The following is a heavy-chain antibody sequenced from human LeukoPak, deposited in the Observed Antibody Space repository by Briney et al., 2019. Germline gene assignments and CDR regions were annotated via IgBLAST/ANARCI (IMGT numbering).Heavy chain of an antibody. CDR3: AGVYGSGGYIYFDY. J-gene: IGHJ4*02. CDR2: INWNGGST. D-gene: IGHD3-10*01. CDR1: GFSFDDYG. V-gene: IGHV3-20*01. Sequence: GGSLRLSCAASGFSFDDYGMSWVRQAPGKGLEWVSGINWNGGSTGYADSVKGRFTISRDNAKNSLYLQMNSMRAEDTAWYHCAGVYGSGGYIYFDYWGQGTRVTVPS.